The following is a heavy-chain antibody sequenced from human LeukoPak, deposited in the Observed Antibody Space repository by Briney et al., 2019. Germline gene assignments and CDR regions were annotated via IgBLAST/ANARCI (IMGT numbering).Heavy chain of an antibody. V-gene: IGHV4-59*08. J-gene: IGHJ6*02. CDR3: ARHSRGMDV. CDR1: GGSISSHY. Sequence: SETLSLTCTVSGGSISSHYWGWIRQPPGKGLEWIGYIYYSGSTNYNPSLKSRVTISVDTSKNQFSLKLSSVTAADTAVYYCARHSRGMDVWGQGTTVTVSS. CDR2: IYYSGST.